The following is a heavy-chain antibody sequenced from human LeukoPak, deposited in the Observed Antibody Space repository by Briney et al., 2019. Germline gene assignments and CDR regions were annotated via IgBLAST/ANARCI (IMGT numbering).Heavy chain of an antibody. J-gene: IGHJ5*02. CDR2: INPNSGGT. Sequence: ASVKVSCKASGYTFTGYYMHWVRQAPGQGLEWMGWINPNSGGTNYAQKFQGRVTMTRDTSISTAYMELSKLRSDDTAVYYCARDLIERDFWSGQLGNWFDPWGQGTLVTVSS. V-gene: IGHV1-2*02. CDR1: GYTFTGYY. CDR3: ARDLIERDFWSGQLGNWFDP. D-gene: IGHD3-3*01.